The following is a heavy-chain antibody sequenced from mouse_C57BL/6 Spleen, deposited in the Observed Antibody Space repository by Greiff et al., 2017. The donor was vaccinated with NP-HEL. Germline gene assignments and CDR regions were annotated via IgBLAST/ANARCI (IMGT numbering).Heavy chain of an antibody. CDR3: ARWGDGLFDY. Sequence: VQLQQPGAELVRPGSSVKLSCKASGYTFTSYWMHWVKQRPIQGLEWIGNIDPSDSETNYNQKFKDKATLPVDKSSSTAYMQRSSLTSEDSAVYYCARWGDGLFDYWGQGTTLTVSS. CDR2: IDPSDSET. V-gene: IGHV1-52*01. CDR1: GYTFTSYW. J-gene: IGHJ2*01. D-gene: IGHD2-3*01.